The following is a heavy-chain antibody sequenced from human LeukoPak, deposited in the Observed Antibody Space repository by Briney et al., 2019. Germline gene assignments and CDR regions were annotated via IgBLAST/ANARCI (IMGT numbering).Heavy chain of an antibody. J-gene: IGHJ6*02. V-gene: IGHV3-30*04. CDR2: ISYDGSNK. CDR3: ARHDYGDLEGYYYGMDV. Sequence: PGGSLRLSCAASGFTFSNYAMHWVRQAPGKGLEWVASISYDGSNKYYADSVKGRFTISRDNSKNTLFLQMNSLRAEDTAVYYCARHDYGDLEGYYYGMDVWGQGTTVTVSS. CDR1: GFTFSNYA. D-gene: IGHD4-17*01.